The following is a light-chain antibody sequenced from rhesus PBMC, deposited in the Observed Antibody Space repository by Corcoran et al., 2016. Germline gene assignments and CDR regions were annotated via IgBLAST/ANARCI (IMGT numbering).Light chain of an antibody. CDR1: PSLLDSEDGNTS. J-gene: IGKJ2*01. CDR2: EVS. CDR3: MQALEFPYS. Sequence: DIVMTQTPLSLPVTLGEPASISCRSSPSLLDSEDGNTSLEWYLQKPGQSPQLLIYEVSNRASGVPERVSGSGSDTDFTLKISRVEAEDVVVYYCMQALEFPYSFGQGTKVEIK. V-gene: IGKV2-104*01.